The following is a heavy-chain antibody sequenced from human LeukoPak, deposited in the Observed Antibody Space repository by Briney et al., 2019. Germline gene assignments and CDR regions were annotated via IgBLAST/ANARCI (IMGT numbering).Heavy chain of an antibody. Sequence: PSETLSLTCTVSGGSISSYYWSWIRQPPGKGLEWIGHIYYSGSTNYNPSLKSRVTMSLDASKNQFSLKLSSVTAADTAVYYCARGAAGTVPFDYWGQGTLVTASS. CDR2: IYYSGST. CDR1: GGSISSYY. D-gene: IGHD6-13*01. CDR3: ARGAAGTVPFDY. J-gene: IGHJ4*02. V-gene: IGHV4-59*08.